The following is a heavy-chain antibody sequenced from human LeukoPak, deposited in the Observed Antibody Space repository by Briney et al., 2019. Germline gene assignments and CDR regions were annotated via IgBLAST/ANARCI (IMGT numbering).Heavy chain of an antibody. Sequence: GESLKICCKGSGYSFTTHWIGWVRQMPGKGLEWMGIIFPGDSETLYSASLQGQVTISADKSINTAYLQWSSLKASDTAMYYCATSESQTKFDYWGQGTLVTVSS. CDR1: GYSFTTHW. D-gene: IGHD1/OR15-1a*01. V-gene: IGHV5-51*01. CDR2: IFPGDSET. CDR3: ATSESQTKFDY. J-gene: IGHJ4*02.